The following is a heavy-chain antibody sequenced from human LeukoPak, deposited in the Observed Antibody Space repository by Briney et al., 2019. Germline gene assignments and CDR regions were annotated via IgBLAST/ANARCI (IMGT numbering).Heavy chain of an antibody. CDR1: GFTFSSYA. Sequence: PGRSLRLSCAASGFTFSSYAMSWVRQAPGKGLEWVSAISGSGGSTYYADSVKGRFTISRDNSKNTLYLQMNSLRAEDTAVYYCAKNLLRFLEWLLLDYWGQGTLVTVSS. J-gene: IGHJ4*02. V-gene: IGHV3-23*01. CDR3: AKNLLRFLEWLLLDY. D-gene: IGHD3-3*01. CDR2: ISGSGGST.